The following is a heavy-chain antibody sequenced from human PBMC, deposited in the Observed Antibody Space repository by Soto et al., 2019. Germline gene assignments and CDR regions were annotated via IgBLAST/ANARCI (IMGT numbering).Heavy chain of an antibody. CDR1: GFTFSSYA. CDR2: ISYDGSNK. J-gene: IGHJ3*02. Sequence: QVQLVESGGGVVQPGRSLRLSCAASGFTFSSYAMHWARQAPGKGLEWVAVISYDGSNKYYADSVKGRFTISRDNSKNTLYLQMNSLRAEDTAVYYCARAVRGSSWYAGGAFDIWGQGTMVTVSS. D-gene: IGHD6-13*01. CDR3: ARAVRGSSWYAGGAFDI. V-gene: IGHV3-30-3*01.